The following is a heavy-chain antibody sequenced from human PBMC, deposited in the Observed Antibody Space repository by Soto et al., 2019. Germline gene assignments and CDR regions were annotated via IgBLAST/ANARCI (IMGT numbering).Heavy chain of an antibody. CDR2: IIPIFGTA. V-gene: IGHV1-69*13. J-gene: IGHJ5*02. CDR1: GGTFSSYA. D-gene: IGHD6-13*01. CDR3: ARGVSSWYWFDP. Sequence: SVKVSCKASGGTFSSYAISWVRQAPGQGLEWMGGIIPIFGTANYAQKFQGRVTITADESTSTAYMELSSLRSEDTAVYYCARGVSSWYWFDPWGQGTLVTVSS.